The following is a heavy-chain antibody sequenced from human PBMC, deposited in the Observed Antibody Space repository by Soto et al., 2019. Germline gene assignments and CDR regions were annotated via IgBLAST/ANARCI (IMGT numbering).Heavy chain of an antibody. CDR1: GFTLSNYG. D-gene: IGHD3-22*01. J-gene: IGHJ4*02. Sequence: QVQLVESGGGVVQPGRSLRLSCTASGFTLSNYGMHWVRQAPGKGLEWVAVIWYDGSNKYYADSVKGRFTISRDDPKNTLYLQLNSLRAEDTAVYYCAGEDRSGYLPHRYFDYWGQGTLVTVSS. CDR2: IWYDGSNK. CDR3: AGEDRSGYLPHRYFDY. V-gene: IGHV3-33*01.